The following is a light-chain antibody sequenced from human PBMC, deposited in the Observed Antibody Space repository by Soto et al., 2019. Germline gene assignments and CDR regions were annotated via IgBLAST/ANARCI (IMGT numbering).Light chain of an antibody. J-gene: IGLJ2*01. CDR1: SSNIGSNP. CDR2: GSN. V-gene: IGLV1-44*01. CDR3: AAWDDNLFGPV. Sequence: QSVLAQPPSASGTPGQRVAISCSGTSSNIGSNPVNWFQQLPGTAPKLLIYGSNQRPSGVPDRFSGSKSGTSASLAISGLQYEDEADYYCAAWDDNLFGPVFGGGTKLTVL.